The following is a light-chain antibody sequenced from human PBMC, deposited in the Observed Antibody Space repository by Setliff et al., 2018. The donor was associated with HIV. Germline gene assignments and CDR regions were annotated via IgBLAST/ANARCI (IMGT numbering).Light chain of an antibody. CDR2: DVS. V-gene: IGLV2-14*03. Sequence: QSALAQPASVSGPTGQSITITCTGTSNDIGDYNYVSWYQQHPGKAPKLLIYDVSYRRSGVSTRFSGSKSGNTASLIISGLHAEDEADYHCASYTRDNSYVFGTGTKVTVL. J-gene: IGLJ1*01. CDR3: ASYTRDNSYV. CDR1: SNDIGDYNY.